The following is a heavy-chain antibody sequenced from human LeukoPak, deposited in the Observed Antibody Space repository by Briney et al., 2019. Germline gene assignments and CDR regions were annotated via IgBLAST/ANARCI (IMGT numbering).Heavy chain of an antibody. CDR1: GFTFSSYA. V-gene: IGHV3-23*01. CDR3: AKQAHGSGSYRFDY. Sequence: GGSLRLSCAASGFTFSSYAMSWVRQAPGKGLEWVSAISGSGGSTYYADSVKGRFTISRDNSKNTLFLQINSLRADDTAVYCCAKQAHGSGSYRFDYWGQGTLVTVSS. CDR2: ISGSGGST. D-gene: IGHD3-10*01. J-gene: IGHJ4*02.